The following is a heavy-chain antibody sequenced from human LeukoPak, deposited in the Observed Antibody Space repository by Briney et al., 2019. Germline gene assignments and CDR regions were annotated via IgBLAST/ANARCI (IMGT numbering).Heavy chain of an antibody. CDR2: IHYSGST. J-gene: IGHJ4*02. V-gene: IGHV4-61*01. Sequence: SETLSLTCTVSGGSFSSGTNYWSWLRQPPGKGLEWIGYIHYSGSTSYNPSLTSRVTVSLDTSKNQFSLKLSSVTAADTALYYCASLLGPWYIDYWGQGTLVTVSS. D-gene: IGHD2-8*01. CDR3: ASLLGPWYIDY. CDR1: GGSFSSGTNY.